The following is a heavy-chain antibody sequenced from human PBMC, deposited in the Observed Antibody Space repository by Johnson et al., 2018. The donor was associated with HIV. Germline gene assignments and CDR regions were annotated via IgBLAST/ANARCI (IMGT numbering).Heavy chain of an antibody. Sequence: QVQLVESGGGVVQPGRSLRLSCAASGFTFSSYAMHWVRQAPGKGLEWVASISYDGSYKYYADSVKGRFTISRDNSKNTVYLQMNSLRAEDTAVYYCARDYYDSSGYHHAFDIWGQGTMVTVSS. J-gene: IGHJ3*02. CDR1: GFTFSSYA. D-gene: IGHD3-22*01. CDR3: ARDYYDSSGYHHAFDI. CDR2: ISYDGSYK. V-gene: IGHV3-30*04.